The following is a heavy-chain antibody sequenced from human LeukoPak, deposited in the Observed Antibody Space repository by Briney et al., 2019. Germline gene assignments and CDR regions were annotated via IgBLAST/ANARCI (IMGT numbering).Heavy chain of an antibody. J-gene: IGHJ4*02. V-gene: IGHV1-2*02. CDR2: INPNSGDT. Sequence: ASVKVSCKASGYTFTDYYIHWVRQAPGQGLEWMGWINPNSGDTKNPQKFQGRVTMTRDTSISTAYMELSRLRSDDTAVCYCAREYYFDYWGRGTLATVSA. CDR1: GYTFTDYY. CDR3: AREYYFDY.